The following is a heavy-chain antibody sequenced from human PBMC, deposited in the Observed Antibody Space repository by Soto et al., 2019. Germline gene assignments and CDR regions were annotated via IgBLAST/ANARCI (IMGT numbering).Heavy chain of an antibody. J-gene: IGHJ5*02. CDR1: GGSISSGDYY. CDR3: AREDRRVGATSDHNWFDP. CDR2: IYYSGST. V-gene: IGHV4-61*08. Sequence: PSETLSLTCTVSGGSISSGDYYWSWIRQPPGKGLEWIGYIYYSGSTNYNPSLQSRVTISVDTSKNQFSLKLSSVTAADTAVYYCAREDRRVGATSDHNWFDPWGQGTLVTVSS. D-gene: IGHD1-26*01.